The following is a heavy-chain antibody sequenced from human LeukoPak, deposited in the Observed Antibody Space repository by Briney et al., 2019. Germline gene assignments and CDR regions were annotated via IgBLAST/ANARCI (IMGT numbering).Heavy chain of an antibody. CDR1: GFTFSDYY. D-gene: IGHD3-10*01. V-gene: IGHV3-7*01. J-gene: IGHJ3*02. Sequence: GGSLRLSCAASGFTFSDYYMSWIRQAPGKGLEWVANIKRDGSDKYCVDSVKGRFTISRDNAKNSLYLQMNSLRVEDTAMYYCARITGVAFDIWGQGTMITVSS. CDR2: IKRDGSDK. CDR3: ARITGVAFDI.